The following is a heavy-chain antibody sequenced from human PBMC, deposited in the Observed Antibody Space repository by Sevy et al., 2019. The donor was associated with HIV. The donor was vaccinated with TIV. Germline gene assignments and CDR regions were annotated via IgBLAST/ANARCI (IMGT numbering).Heavy chain of an antibody. CDR1: GGSVSSGSYY. V-gene: IGHV4-61*01. Sequence: SETLSLTCTVSGGSVSSGSYYWSWIRQPPGKGLEWIGYIYYSGSTNYNPSLKSRVTISVDTSKNQFSLKLSSVTAVDTAVYYCARASIVGATDYWGQGTLVTVSS. CDR3: ARASIVGATDY. J-gene: IGHJ4*02. D-gene: IGHD1-26*01. CDR2: IYYSGST.